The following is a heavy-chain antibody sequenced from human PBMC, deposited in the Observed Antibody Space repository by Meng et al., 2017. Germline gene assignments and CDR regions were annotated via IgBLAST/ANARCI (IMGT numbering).Heavy chain of an antibody. D-gene: IGHD5-18*01. V-gene: IGHV4-39*07. CDR3: ASVDTAMVETFDY. CDR1: GGSISSSSYY. J-gene: IGHJ4*02. Sequence: SETLSLTCTVSGGSISSSSYYWGWIRQPPGKGLEWIGSIYYSGSTYYNPSLKSRVTISVDTSKNQFSLKLSSVTAADTAVYYCASVDTAMVETFDYWGQGTLVTVS. CDR2: IYYSGST.